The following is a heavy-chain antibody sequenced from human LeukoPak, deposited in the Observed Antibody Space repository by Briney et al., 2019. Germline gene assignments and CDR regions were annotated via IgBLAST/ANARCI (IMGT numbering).Heavy chain of an antibody. CDR2: ISGSGGST. Sequence: PGGSLRLSCAASGFTFSSYAMSWVRQAPGKGLEWVSAISGSGGSTYYADSVKGRFTIPRDNSKNTLYLQMNSLRAEDTAVYYCARSIAVGYWFDPWGQGTLVTVSS. CDR1: GFTFSSYA. V-gene: IGHV3-23*01. J-gene: IGHJ5*02. CDR3: ARSIAVGYWFDP. D-gene: IGHD6-19*01.